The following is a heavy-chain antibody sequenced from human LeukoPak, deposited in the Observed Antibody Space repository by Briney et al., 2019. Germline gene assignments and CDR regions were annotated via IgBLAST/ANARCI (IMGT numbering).Heavy chain of an antibody. Sequence: GGSLRLSCAASGFTFSSYAMSWVRQAPGKGLEWVSAISGSGGSTYYADSVKGRFTISRDNSKNTLYLQMSSLRAEDTAVYYCAKDAIPYCSGGRCYSDYWGQGTLVTVSS. V-gene: IGHV3-23*01. D-gene: IGHD2-15*01. J-gene: IGHJ4*02. CDR1: GFTFSSYA. CDR2: ISGSGGST. CDR3: AKDAIPYCSGGRCYSDY.